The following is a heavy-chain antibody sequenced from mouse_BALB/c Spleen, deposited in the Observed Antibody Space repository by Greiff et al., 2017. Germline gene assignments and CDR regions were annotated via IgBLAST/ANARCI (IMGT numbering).Heavy chain of an antibody. CDR3: GRGAMIGAMDY. CDR2: INPSTGYT. V-gene: IGHV1-7*01. Sequence: QVQLQQSGAELAKPGASVKMSCKASGYTFTSYWMHWVKQRPGQGLEWIGYINPSTGYTEYNQKFKGKATLTVDKSSSTAHMELLSLTSEDSAVYYCGRGAMIGAMDYWGQGTSVTVSS. D-gene: IGHD2-4*01. CDR1: GYTFTSYW. J-gene: IGHJ4*01.